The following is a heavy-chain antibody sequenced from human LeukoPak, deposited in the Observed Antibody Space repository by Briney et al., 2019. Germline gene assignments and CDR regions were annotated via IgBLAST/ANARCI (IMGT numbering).Heavy chain of an antibody. CDR1: GYTFTSYG. V-gene: IGHV1-18*01. CDR2: ISAYNGNT. Sequence: GASVKVSCKASGYTFTSYGISWVRQAPGQGLEWMGWISAYNGNTNYAQKLQGRVTMTTDTSTSTAYMELRSLRSDDTAVYYCARTAPVSRGYSGYDSRGARDHYYYGMDVWGQGTTVTVSS. J-gene: IGHJ6*02. D-gene: IGHD5-12*01. CDR3: ARTAPVSRGYSGYDSRGARDHYYYGMDV.